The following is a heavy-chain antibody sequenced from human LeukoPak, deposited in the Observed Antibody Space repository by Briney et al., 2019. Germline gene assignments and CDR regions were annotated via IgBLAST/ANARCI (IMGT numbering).Heavy chain of an antibody. V-gene: IGHV1-3*01. D-gene: IGHD2-15*01. CDR2: IAAGNGNT. J-gene: IGHJ5*02. Sequence: ASVKVSCKASGYTFTNYTMHWVRQAPGQRLEWMGWIAAGNGNTRYSQKFQDRVTITRDTSASTASMELSSLRAEDTAVYYCARGPACSGGSCYYWFDPWGQGTLVTVSS. CDR1: GYTFTNYT. CDR3: ARGPACSGGSCYYWFDP.